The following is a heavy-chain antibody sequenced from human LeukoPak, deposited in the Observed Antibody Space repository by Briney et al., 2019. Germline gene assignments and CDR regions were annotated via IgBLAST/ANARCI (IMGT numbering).Heavy chain of an antibody. CDR1: GFTFSSYS. CDR3: ARDLSSGWSLDH. CDR2: ITSSSSYI. J-gene: IGHJ4*02. V-gene: IGHV3-21*01. D-gene: IGHD6-19*01. Sequence: PGGSLRLSCAASGFTFSSYSMNWVRQAPGKGLEWVSSITSSSSYIYYADSVKGRFTISRDNAKNSLYLQMNGLRAEDTAVYCCARDLSSGWSLDHWGQGTLVTVSS.